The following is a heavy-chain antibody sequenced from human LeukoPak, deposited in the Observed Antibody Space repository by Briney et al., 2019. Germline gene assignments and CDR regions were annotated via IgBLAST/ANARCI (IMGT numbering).Heavy chain of an antibody. V-gene: IGHV3-74*01. CDR2: IKSDGSST. J-gene: IGHJ6*02. CDR1: GFTLSSYW. Sequence: GGSLRLSCAASGFTLSSYWMHWVRQAPGKGLVWVSHIKSDGSSTSYADSVKGRFTISRDNAKNTLYLQMTSLRAEDTAVYYCARTYNYGSNYYGMDVWGQGTTVTVSS. CDR3: ARTYNYGSNYYGMDV. D-gene: IGHD3-10*01.